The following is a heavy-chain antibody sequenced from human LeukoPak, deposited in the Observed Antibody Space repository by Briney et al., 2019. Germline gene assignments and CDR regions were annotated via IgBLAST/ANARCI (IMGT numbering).Heavy chain of an antibody. J-gene: IGHJ4*02. CDR3: AKDKALTSLDY. D-gene: IGHD3-3*02. V-gene: IGHV3-21*01. CDR1: GFTFSSYS. Sequence: TGGSLRLSCAASGFTFSSYSMNWVRQAPGKGLEWVSSISSSSSYIYYADSVKGRFTISRDNSKNTLYLQMNSLRAEDTAVYYRAKDKALTSLDYWGQGTLVTVSS. CDR2: ISSSSSYI.